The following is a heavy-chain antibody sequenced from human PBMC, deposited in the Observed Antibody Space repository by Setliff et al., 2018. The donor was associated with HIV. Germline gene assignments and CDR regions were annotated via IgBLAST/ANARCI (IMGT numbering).Heavy chain of an antibody. D-gene: IGHD4-4*01. V-gene: IGHV1-46*01. CDR3: ARGRGYDYSPGGYFDY. CDR1: GYTFTSYY. Sequence: ASVKVSCKASGYTFTSYYMHWVRQAPGQGLEWMGIINPSGGSTSYAQKFQGRVTMTRGTSTGTVYMELRSLRSEDTAVYYCARGRGYDYSPGGYFDYWGQGTLVTVSS. CDR2: INPSGGST. J-gene: IGHJ4*02.